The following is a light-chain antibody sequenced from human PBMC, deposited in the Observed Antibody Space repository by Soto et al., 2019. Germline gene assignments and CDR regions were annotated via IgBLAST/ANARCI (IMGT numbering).Light chain of an antibody. CDR2: DAS. CDR1: QSIRTS. V-gene: IGKV3-11*01. CDR3: QQRNVWPPIP. J-gene: IGKJ5*01. Sequence: EVVLTQSPATLSLSPVEIATLSFMSSQSIRTSLAWYQQKPGQAPRLVIFDASNRANGVPARFGGSGSGTDFTLTINSLEPEDFAVYYCQQRNVWPPIPVGQGTRL.